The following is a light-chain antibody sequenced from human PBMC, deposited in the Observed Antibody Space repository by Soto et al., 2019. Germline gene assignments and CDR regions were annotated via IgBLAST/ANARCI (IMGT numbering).Light chain of an antibody. CDR2: GNS. CDR1: SSNIGAGYY. J-gene: IGLJ3*02. Sequence: QSVLTQPPSVSGAPGQRVTISCTGSSSNIGAGYYVHWYQQLPGTAPKLLISGNSNRPSGVTDRFSGSKSGTSASLAITGLQAADEAADYCQSYDSSLSGWVFGGGTKLTVL. V-gene: IGLV1-40*01. CDR3: QSYDSSLSGWV.